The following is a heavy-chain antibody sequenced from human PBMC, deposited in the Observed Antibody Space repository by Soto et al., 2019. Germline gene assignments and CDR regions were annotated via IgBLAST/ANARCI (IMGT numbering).Heavy chain of an antibody. J-gene: IGHJ4*02. CDR3: AKEAFVAAAGPHFDY. V-gene: IGHV3-30*18. CDR1: GFTFSSYG. Sequence: GGSLRLSCAASGFTFSSYGMHWVRQAPGKGLEWVAVISYDGSNKYYADSVKGRFTISRDNSKNTLYLQMNSLRAEDTAVYYCAKEAFVAAAGPHFDYWGQGTLVTVSS. CDR2: ISYDGSNK. D-gene: IGHD6-13*01.